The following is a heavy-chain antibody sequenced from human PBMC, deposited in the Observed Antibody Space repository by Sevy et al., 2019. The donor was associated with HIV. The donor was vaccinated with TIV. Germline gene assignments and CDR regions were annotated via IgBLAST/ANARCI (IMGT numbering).Heavy chain of an antibody. CDR1: GYTVTSYG. CDR3: ARDGYCSGGSCYPNYYYGMDV. D-gene: IGHD2-15*01. CDR2: ISAYNGNT. J-gene: IGHJ6*02. V-gene: IGHV1-18*01. Sequence: ASVNVSCKASGYTVTSYGISWVRQAPGQGLEWMGWISAYNGNTNYAQKLQGRVTMTTDTSTSTAYMELRSLRSDDTAVYYCARDGYCSGGSCYPNYYYGMDVWGQGTTVTVSS.